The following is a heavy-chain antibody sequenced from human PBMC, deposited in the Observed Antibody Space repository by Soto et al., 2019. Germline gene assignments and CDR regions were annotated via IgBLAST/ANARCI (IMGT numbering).Heavy chain of an antibody. CDR3: ARHEVAAAVKNWFDP. V-gene: IGHV4-39*01. CDR2: IYYSGST. J-gene: IGHJ5*02. CDR1: GGSISISSYY. D-gene: IGHD6-13*01. Sequence: PSETLSLTCAVSGGSISISSYYLVWIRQPPGKGLEWIGSIYYSGSTYYNPSLKSRVTISVDTSKNQFSLKLSSVTAADTAVYYCARHEVAAAVKNWFDPWGQGTLVTVSS.